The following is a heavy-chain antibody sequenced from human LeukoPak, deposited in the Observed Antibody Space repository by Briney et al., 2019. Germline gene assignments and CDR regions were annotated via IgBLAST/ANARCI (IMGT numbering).Heavy chain of an antibody. J-gene: IGHJ6*02. Sequence: ASVKVSCKVSGYTLTELSLHWVRQAPGKGLEWMGGFDPEDGETIYAQKFQGRVTMTEDTSTDTAYMELSSLRSEDTAVYYCATDGYNPNAKTVNYGMDVWGQGTTVTVSS. CDR1: GYTLTELS. D-gene: IGHD5-24*01. V-gene: IGHV1-24*01. CDR3: ATDGYNPNAKTVNYGMDV. CDR2: FDPEDGET.